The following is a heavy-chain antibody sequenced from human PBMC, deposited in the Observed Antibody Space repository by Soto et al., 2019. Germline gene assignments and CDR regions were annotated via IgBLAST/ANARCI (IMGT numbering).Heavy chain of an antibody. CDR2: ISSYNGNT. CDR3: AREHFTSTYDSFDY. V-gene: IGHV1-18*04. J-gene: IGHJ4*01. CDR1: GYTFTTYG. D-gene: IGHD3-3*02. Sequence: ASVKVSCKASGYTFTTYGVSWVRQAPGQVLEWMGLISSYNGNTHYAQNLQGRVTMTTDTSTNTAYMELRSLRSDDTAVYYCAREHFTSTYDSFDYGGQGTLVPVSS.